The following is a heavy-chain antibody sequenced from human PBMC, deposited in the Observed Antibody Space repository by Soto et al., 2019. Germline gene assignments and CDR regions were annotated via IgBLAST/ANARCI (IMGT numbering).Heavy chain of an antibody. CDR1: GFTFDDYA. Sequence: GGSLRLSCAASGFTFDDYAMHWVRQAPGKGLEWVSLISWDGGRTYYADSVRGRFIVSRDSSKNSLYLQWSSLRASDTAIYYCARYHVVIDEINWFDPWGQGTQVTVSS. J-gene: IGHJ5*02. D-gene: IGHD2-21*01. V-gene: IGHV3-43D*04. CDR3: ARYHVVIDEINWFDP. CDR2: ISWDGGRT.